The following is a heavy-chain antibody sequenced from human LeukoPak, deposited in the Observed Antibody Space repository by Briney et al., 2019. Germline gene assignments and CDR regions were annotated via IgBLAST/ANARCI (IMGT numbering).Heavy chain of an antibody. D-gene: IGHD3-10*01. J-gene: IGHJ5*02. CDR2: IYPGDSYT. V-gene: IGHV5-51*01. Sequence: HGESLKISCKASGYIFTSYWIGWVRQMPGKGLEWMEIIYPGDSYTRYSAPPQAQVTIPAHTSISTAFLQWSSLKASATALYYFARAVGFEDGLSGVYWFGGWGKGVLVT. CDR1: GYIFTSYW. CDR3: ARAVGFEDGLSGVYWFGG.